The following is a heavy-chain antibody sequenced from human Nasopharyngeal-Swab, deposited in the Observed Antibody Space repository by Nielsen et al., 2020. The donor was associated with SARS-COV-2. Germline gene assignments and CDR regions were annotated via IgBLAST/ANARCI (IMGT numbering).Heavy chain of an antibody. CDR1: GFAFSSYA. D-gene: IGHD6-19*01. V-gene: IGHV3-23*01. CDR3: AKDGGGWYTSGWYYFDY. J-gene: IGHJ4*02. CDR2: FSGSSGKT. Sequence: GESLKTSCAAPGFAFSSYAMSWVRQTPGKGLEWVSSFSGSSGKTYYADYVKGRFTISRDTSKNTLYLQMNSLRADDTAVYYCAKDGGGWYTSGWYYFDYWGQGTLVTVSS.